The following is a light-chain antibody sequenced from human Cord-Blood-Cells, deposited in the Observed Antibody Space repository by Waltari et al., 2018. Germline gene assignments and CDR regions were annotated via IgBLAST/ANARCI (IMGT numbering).Light chain of an antibody. J-gene: IGKJ4*01. CDR2: AAS. Sequence: DMQLTQPPSSLSASAGARVTLTCRASQSISSYLNWYQQKPGKAPKLLIYAASSLQSGVPSRFSGSGSGTDFTLTISSLQPEDFATYYCQQSYSTPLTFGGGTKVEIK. CDR3: QQSYSTPLT. V-gene: IGKV1-39*01. CDR1: QSISSY.